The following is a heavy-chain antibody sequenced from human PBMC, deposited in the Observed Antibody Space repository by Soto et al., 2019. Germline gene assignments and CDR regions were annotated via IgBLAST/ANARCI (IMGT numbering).Heavy chain of an antibody. CDR1: GFTFSSYS. J-gene: IGHJ5*02. CDR2: ISSSSSTI. Sequence: GESLKISCAASGFTFSSYSMNWVRQAPGKGLEWVSYISSSSSTIYYADSVKGRFTISRDNAKNSLYLQMNSLRAEDTAVYYCARDGLRFLEWLFPHLNWFDPWGQGTLVTVSS. CDR3: ARDGLRFLEWLFPHLNWFDP. D-gene: IGHD3-3*01. V-gene: IGHV3-48*01.